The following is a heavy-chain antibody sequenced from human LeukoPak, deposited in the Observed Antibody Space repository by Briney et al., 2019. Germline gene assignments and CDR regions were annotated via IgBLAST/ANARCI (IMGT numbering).Heavy chain of an antibody. V-gene: IGHV3-11*05. CDR2: ISSSSSYT. D-gene: IGHD5-24*01. Sequence: GGSLRLSCAASGFTFSDYYMSWIRQAPGKGLEWVSYISSSSSYTNYADSVKGRLTISRDNAKNSLYLQMNSLRAEDTAVYYCAREEMATPHDAFDIWGQGTMVTVSS. CDR1: GFTFSDYY. CDR3: AREEMATPHDAFDI. J-gene: IGHJ3*02.